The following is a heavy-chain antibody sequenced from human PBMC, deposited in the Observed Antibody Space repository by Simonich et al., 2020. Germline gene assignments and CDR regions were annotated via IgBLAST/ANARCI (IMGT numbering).Heavy chain of an antibody. Sequence: QVQLVQSGAEVKKPGASVKVSCKASGYTFTGYYMHWVRQAPGQGLEGRGWINPNNGGTNYAQKLQGRVTMTRDTSISTAYMELSRLRSDDTAVYYCARWELGLVPFWGQGTLVTVSS. D-gene: IGHD7-27*01. J-gene: IGHJ4*02. CDR1: GYTFTGYY. V-gene: IGHV1-2*02. CDR2: INPNNGGT. CDR3: ARWELGLVPF.